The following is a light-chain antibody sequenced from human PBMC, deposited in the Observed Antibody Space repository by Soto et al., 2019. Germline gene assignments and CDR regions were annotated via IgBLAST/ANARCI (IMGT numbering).Light chain of an antibody. CDR3: QQRSSWPLT. J-gene: IGKJ4*02. CDR1: LSVGSY. Sequence: EIVLTQSPATLSLSPGERATLSCRASLSVGSYLAWYQQRPGQTPRLLIYDASNRAPGIPARFSGSGSGTAFTLTISSLEPGDFAVYYCQQRSSWPLTFGGGTKVEI. V-gene: IGKV3-11*01. CDR2: DAS.